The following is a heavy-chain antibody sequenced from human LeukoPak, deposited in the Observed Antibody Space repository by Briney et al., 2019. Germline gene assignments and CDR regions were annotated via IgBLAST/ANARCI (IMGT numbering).Heavy chain of an antibody. CDR2: ISSSGSTI. Sequence: PGGSLRLSCAASGFTFSDYYMSWIRQAPGKGLEWVSYISSSGSTIYYADSVKGRFTISRDNAKNSLYLQMNSLRAEDTAVCYCARDLSVRGVISSYYYYGMDVWGKGTTVPVSS. D-gene: IGHD3-10*01. CDR3: ARDLSVRGVISSYYYYGMDV. CDR1: GFTFSDYY. J-gene: IGHJ6*04. V-gene: IGHV3-11*04.